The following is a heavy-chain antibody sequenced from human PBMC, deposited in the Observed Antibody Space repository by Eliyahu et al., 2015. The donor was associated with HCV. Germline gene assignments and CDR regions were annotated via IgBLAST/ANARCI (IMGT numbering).Heavy chain of an antibody. CDR2: IYYSGST. Sequence: QLQLQESGPGLVKPSETLSLTCTVSGGSISSSSYYWGWIRQPPGKGLEWIGSIYYSGSTYYNPSLKSRVTISVDTSKNQFSLKLSSVTAADTAVYYCASLSGAATVAATRGAFDIWGQGTMVTVSS. CDR3: ASLSGAATVAATRGAFDI. CDR1: GGSISSSSYY. V-gene: IGHV4-39*01. D-gene: IGHD2-15*01. J-gene: IGHJ3*02.